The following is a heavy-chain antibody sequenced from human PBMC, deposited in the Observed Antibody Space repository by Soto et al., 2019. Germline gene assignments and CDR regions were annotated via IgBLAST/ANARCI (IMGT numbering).Heavy chain of an antibody. CDR2: SAPEEGEP. Sequence: ASVKVSCKASGYTFTSYDINWVRQATGQGLEWMGRSAPEEGEPIYPQKFQGRVSMTEDPSTDTAYMELTSLRFEDTVVYFCAADRKIVGTIGAFDFWGQGTLVTVS. D-gene: IGHD1-26*01. CDR1: GYTFTSYD. CDR3: AADRKIVGTIGAFDF. J-gene: IGHJ4*02. V-gene: IGHV1-24*01.